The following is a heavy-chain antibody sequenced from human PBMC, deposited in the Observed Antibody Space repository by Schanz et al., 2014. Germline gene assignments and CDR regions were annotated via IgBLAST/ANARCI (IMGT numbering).Heavy chain of an antibody. CDR2: IKQDGSEK. Sequence: EADLVESGGGLIQRGESLRLSCAASGFTFSDYYMSWIRQAPGKGLEWVANIKQDGSEKYYVDAVKGRFTISRDNAKNSMYLQMNSLRAEDTAVYYCARANSRRKINFDYWGRGTLVTVSS. CDR3: ARANSRRKINFDY. CDR1: GFTFSDYY. J-gene: IGHJ4*02. D-gene: IGHD2-21*01. V-gene: IGHV3-7*02.